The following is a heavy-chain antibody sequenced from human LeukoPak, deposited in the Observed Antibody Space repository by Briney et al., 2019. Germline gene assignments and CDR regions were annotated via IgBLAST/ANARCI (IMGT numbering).Heavy chain of an antibody. V-gene: IGHV4-34*01. CDR3: ARHGTGYSSSWYYFDY. J-gene: IGHJ4*02. Sequence: PSETLSLTCAVYGGSFSGYYWSWIRQPPGKGLEWIGSIYYSGSTYYNPSLKSRATISVDTSKNQFSLKLSSVTAADTAVYYCARHGTGYSSSWYYFDYWGQGTLVTVSS. CDR1: GGSFSGYY. D-gene: IGHD6-13*01. CDR2: IYYSGST.